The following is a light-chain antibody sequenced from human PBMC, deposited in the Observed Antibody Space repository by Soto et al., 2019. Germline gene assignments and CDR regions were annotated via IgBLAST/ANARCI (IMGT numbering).Light chain of an antibody. CDR3: QQYGSSPRT. CDR2: GAS. J-gene: IGKJ1*01. CDR1: QSVSNNY. V-gene: IGKV3-20*01. Sequence: EIVLTQSPGTLSLSPGERATLSCRASQSVSNNYLAWYQQKPGQAPRLLIYGASGRATGIPDRFSGSGSGTDFILTISRLEPEDFVVYYCQQYGSSPRTFGQGTKVEIK.